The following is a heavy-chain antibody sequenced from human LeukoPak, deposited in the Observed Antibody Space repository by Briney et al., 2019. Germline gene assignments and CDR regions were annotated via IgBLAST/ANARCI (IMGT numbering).Heavy chain of an antibody. J-gene: IGHJ4*02. CDR2: IYYSGST. V-gene: IGHV4-59*01. CDR3: ARGRYDSSWSRFDY. Sequence: SETLSLTCTVSGGSISSDYWSWIRQPPGKGLEWVGYIYYSGSTNYNLSLKSRVTISVDTSKNQFSLKLSSVTAADTAVYYCARGRYDSSWSRFDYWGQGTLVTVSS. D-gene: IGHD6-13*01. CDR1: GGSISSDY.